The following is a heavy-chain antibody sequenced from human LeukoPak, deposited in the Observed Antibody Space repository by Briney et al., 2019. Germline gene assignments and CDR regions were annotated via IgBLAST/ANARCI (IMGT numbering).Heavy chain of an antibody. V-gene: IGHV4-39*07. J-gene: IGHJ4*02. Sequence: SETLSLTCTVSGGSISSSSYYWGWIRQPPGKGLEWIGSIYYSGSTYYNPSLKSRVTISVDTSKNQFSLKLSSVTAADTAVYYCAGGVGWLRDFDYWGQGTLVTVSS. D-gene: IGHD5-12*01. CDR2: IYYSGST. CDR1: GGSISSSSYY. CDR3: AGGVGWLRDFDY.